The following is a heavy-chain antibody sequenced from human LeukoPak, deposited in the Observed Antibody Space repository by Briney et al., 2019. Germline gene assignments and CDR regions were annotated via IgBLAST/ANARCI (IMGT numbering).Heavy chain of an antibody. Sequence: GESLKISCKGSGYNFTNRWIGWVRQMPGKGLEWMGMIYPGDSDARYRPSFQGQVTMSADKSINTAYLQWSSLKASDSAMYYCARSGYCSGGSCYGLFDYWGQGTLVTVSS. D-gene: IGHD2-15*01. CDR3: ARSGYCSGGSCYGLFDY. V-gene: IGHV5-51*01. J-gene: IGHJ4*02. CDR1: GYNFTNRW. CDR2: IYPGDSDA.